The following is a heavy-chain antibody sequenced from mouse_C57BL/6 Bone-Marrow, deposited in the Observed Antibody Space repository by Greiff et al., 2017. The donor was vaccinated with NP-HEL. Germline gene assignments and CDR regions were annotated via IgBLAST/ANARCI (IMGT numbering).Heavy chain of an antibody. CDR3: ARWVYYSNYVPYYAMDY. CDR1: GYTCTSYD. CDR2: LYTSSFLT. D-gene: IGHD2-5*01. V-gene: IGHV1-85*01. Sequence: VKMQKTVKKLVKPGASVKLSCKASGYTCTSYDINWVKQRPRPFLSFLLWLYTSSFLTTYTDNFKGNSTLTVDTSSSTAYMELHSLTSEDSAVYFCARWVYYSNYVPYYAMDYWGQGTSVTVSS. J-gene: IGHJ4*01.